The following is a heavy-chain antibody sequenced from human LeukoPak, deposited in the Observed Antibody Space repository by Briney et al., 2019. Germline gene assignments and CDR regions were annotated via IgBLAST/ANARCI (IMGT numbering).Heavy chain of an antibody. CDR2: ISSSSSTI. J-gene: IGHJ4*02. CDR1: GFTFSSYS. D-gene: IGHD1-7*01. CDR3: ARMNYISTGWGAPFDY. Sequence: GGSLRLSCAASGFTFSSYSMNWVRQAPGKGLEWVSYISSSSSTIYYADSVKGRFTISRDNAKNPLYLQMNSLRVEDTAVYYCARMNYISTGWGAPFDYWGRESWSPSPQ. V-gene: IGHV3-48*01.